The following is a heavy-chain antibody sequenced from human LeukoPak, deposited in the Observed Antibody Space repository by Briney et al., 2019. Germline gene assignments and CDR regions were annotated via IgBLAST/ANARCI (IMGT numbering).Heavy chain of an antibody. CDR2: IKSKTDGGTT. J-gene: IGHJ4*02. CDR1: GFTFSNAW. D-gene: IGHD3-3*01. Sequence: GGSLRLSCAASGFTFSNAWMSWVRQAPGKGLEWVGRIKSKTDGGTTDYAAPVKGRFTISRDDSKNTLYLQMNSLKTEDTAVYYCTTDPGPEDFWSGYRRPQGDYWGQGTLVTVSS. CDR3: TTDPGPEDFWSGYRRPQGDY. V-gene: IGHV3-15*01.